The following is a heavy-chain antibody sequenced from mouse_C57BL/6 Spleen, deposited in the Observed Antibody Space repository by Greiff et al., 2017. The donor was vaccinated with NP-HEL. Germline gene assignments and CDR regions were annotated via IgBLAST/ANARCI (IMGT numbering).Heavy chain of an antibody. CDR2: ISDGGSYT. V-gene: IGHV5-4*03. CDR1: GFTFSSYA. CDR3: ARGDYDEYFDV. Sequence: EVKLMESGGGLVKPGGSLKLSCAASGFTFSSYAMSWVRQTPEKRLEWVATISDGGSYTYYPDNVKGRFTISRDNAKNNLYLQMSHLKSEDTAMYYCARGDYDEYFDVWGTRTTVTVAS. D-gene: IGHD2-4*01. J-gene: IGHJ1*03.